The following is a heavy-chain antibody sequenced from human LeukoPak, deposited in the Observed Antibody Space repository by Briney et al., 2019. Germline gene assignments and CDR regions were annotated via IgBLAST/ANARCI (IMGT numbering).Heavy chain of an antibody. D-gene: IGHD1-7*01. J-gene: IGHJ4*02. Sequence: GGSLRLSWAASGFTFSNYWMTWVRQAPGKGPEWVANIKQDGSERNYVDSVKGRFTIARDNSKNSLYLQVTSLRGEDTAVYYCASRAGKPGNTPWCFDYWGQGALVTVSS. CDR2: IKQDGSER. CDR3: ASRAGKPGNTPWCFDY. CDR1: GFTFSNYW. V-gene: IGHV3-7*01.